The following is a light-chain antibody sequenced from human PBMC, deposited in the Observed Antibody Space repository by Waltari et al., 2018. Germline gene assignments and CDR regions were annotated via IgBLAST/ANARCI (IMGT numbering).Light chain of an antibody. Sequence: EMVLTQSPGTLSLSQGERATLSCRASQSLDSTYLAWYQLKPGQAPRLLIYGASSRAAGIPERFSGSGSGTDFTLTISRLEPEDFAVYYCQQYNKSPYTFGQGTKLRIK. CDR1: QSLDSTY. J-gene: IGKJ2*01. CDR3: QQYNKSPYT. V-gene: IGKV3-20*01. CDR2: GAS.